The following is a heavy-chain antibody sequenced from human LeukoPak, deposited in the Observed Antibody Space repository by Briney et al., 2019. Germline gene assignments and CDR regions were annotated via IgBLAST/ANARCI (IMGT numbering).Heavy chain of an antibody. D-gene: IGHD2-15*01. V-gene: IGHV4-30-2*01. CDR2: ICHSGST. Sequence: SETLSLTCAVSSGSMSSGGYSWSWIRQPPGKGLEWIGYICHSGSTYYNPSLKSRVTISVDRSKNQFSLKLSSVTAADTAVYYCARARVGSGGSCYWFDPWGQGTLVTVSS. J-gene: IGHJ5*02. CDR1: SGSMSSGGYS. CDR3: ARARVGSGGSCYWFDP.